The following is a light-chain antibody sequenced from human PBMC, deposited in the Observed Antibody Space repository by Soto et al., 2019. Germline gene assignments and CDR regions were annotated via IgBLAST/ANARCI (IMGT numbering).Light chain of an antibody. CDR1: QSIVRW. CDR3: QQYNSYSRT. Sequence: DSQMTQSPSTLSASVEDRVTISCRASQSIVRWLAWYQQNPGKAPKLLIYDASSLESGVPSRFSGSGSGTEFTLTISSLQPDDFATYYCQQYNSYSRTFGQGTKVDIK. CDR2: DAS. J-gene: IGKJ1*01. V-gene: IGKV1-5*01.